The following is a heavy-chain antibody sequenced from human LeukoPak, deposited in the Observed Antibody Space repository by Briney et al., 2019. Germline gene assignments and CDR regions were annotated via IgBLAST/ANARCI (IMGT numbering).Heavy chain of an antibody. D-gene: IGHD3-9*01. V-gene: IGHV1-69*13. Sequence: SVKVSCKASGYTFTSYGISWVRQAPGQGLEWMGGIIPIFGTANYAQKFQGRVTITADESTSTAYMELSSLRSEDTAVYYCARILGRGYYNLNYFDYWGQGTLVTVSS. J-gene: IGHJ4*02. CDR2: IIPIFGTA. CDR1: GYTFTSYG. CDR3: ARILGRGYYNLNYFDY.